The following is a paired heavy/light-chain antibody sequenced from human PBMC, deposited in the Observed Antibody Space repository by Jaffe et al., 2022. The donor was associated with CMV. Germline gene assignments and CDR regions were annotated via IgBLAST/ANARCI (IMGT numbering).Heavy chain of an antibody. Sequence: QVQLVQSGAEVKKPGSSVKVSCKASGGTFSSYAISWVRQAPGQGLEWMGGIIPIFGTANYAQKFQGRVTITADESTSTAYMELSSLRSEDTAVYYCARVGVPLLSVVPAAIPSYYYYYYGMDVWGQGTTVTVSS. V-gene: IGHV1-69*01. CDR2: IIPIFGTA. CDR1: GGTFSSYA. CDR3: ARVGVPLLSVVPAAIPSYYYYYYGMDV. J-gene: IGHJ6*02. D-gene: IGHD2-2*01.
Light chain of an antibody. V-gene: IGLV2-8*01. CDR3: SSYAGSNIEV. CDR2: EVS. CDR1: SSDVGGYNY. Sequence: QSALTQPPSASGSPGQSVTISCTGTSSDVGGYNYVSWYQQHPGKAPKLMIYEVSKRPSGVPDRFSGSKSGNTASLTVSGLQAEDEADYYCSSYAGSNIEVFGGGTKLTVL. J-gene: IGLJ3*02.